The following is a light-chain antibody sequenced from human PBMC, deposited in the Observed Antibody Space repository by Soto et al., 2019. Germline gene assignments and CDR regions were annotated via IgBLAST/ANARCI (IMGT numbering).Light chain of an antibody. V-gene: IGLV2-14*03. J-gene: IGLJ1*01. CDR3: SSYTTSSTVV. CDR1: SSDVGGYNF. Sequence: QSVLTQPASVFGSPGQSITMSCTGTSSDVGGYNFVSWYQQHPGKAPKLMIYEVSNRPSGVSNRFSGSKSGNTASLTISGLQPEDEADYYCSSYTTSSTVVFGTGTKVTVL. CDR2: EVS.